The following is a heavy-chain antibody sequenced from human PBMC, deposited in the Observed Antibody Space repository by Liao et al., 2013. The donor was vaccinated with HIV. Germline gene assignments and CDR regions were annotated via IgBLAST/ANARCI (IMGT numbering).Heavy chain of an antibody. D-gene: IGHD6-13*01. V-gene: IGHV4-34*01. Sequence: QVQLQQWGAGLLKPSETLSLTCAVYGGSLSGYYWSWIRQPPGKGLEWIGEINHSGSTNHNPSLKSRVTISVDTSKNQFSLKLSSVTAADTAVYYCARVRWFGFTAAGFPDYWGQGTLVTVSS. CDR2: INHSGST. CDR3: ARVRWFGFTAAGFPDY. J-gene: IGHJ4*02. CDR1: GGSLSGYY.